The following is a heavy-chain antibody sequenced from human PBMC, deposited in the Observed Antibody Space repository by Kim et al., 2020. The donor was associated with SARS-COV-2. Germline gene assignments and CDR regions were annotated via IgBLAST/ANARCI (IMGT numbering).Heavy chain of an antibody. V-gene: IGHV3-53*04. CDR3: ARDSGSDLNYYDSSGYYYDYYYGMDV. CDR2: IYSGGST. Sequence: GGSLRLSCAASGFTVSSNYMNWVRQAPGKGLEWVSVIYSGGSTYYADSVKGRFTISRHNSKNTLYLQMNSLRAEDTAGYYCARDSGSDLNYYDSSGYYYDYYYGMDVWGQGTTVTVSS. D-gene: IGHD3-22*01. J-gene: IGHJ6*02. CDR1: GFTVSSNY.